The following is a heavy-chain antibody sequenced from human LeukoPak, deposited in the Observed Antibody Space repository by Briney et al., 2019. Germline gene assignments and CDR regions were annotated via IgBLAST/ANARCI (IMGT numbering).Heavy chain of an antibody. CDR2: IYHSGST. V-gene: IGHV4-38-2*01. D-gene: IGHD3-22*01. J-gene: IGHJ4*02. CDR1: GYSISIGYY. CDR3: ARHAFFDSTGYYYDFDY. Sequence: SETLSLTCAVSGYSISIGYYWGWIRQPPGKGLEWIGSIYHSGSTYYNPSLKSRVTLSMDTSKNQFSLKLSSATAADTAAYYCARHAFFDSTGYYYDFDYWGQGSLVTVSS.